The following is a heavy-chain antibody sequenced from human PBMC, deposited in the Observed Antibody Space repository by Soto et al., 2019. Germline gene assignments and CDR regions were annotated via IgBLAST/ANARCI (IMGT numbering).Heavy chain of an antibody. D-gene: IGHD3-10*01. J-gene: IGHJ6*02. CDR1: GFTFSSYA. V-gene: IGHV3-23*01. CDR2: ISGSGGST. CDR3: AKDSSITMVRGVIGHV. Sequence: GGSLRLSCAASGFTFSSYAMSWVRQAPGKGLEWVSAISGSGGSTYYADSVKGRFTISRDNSKNTLYLQMNSLRAEDTAVYYCAKDSSITMVRGVIGHVWGQGTTVTVSS.